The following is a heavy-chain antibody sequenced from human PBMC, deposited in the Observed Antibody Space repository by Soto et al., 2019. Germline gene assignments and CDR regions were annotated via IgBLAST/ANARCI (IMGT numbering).Heavy chain of an antibody. Sequence: VDSLKISCRPSGYSFTSNWICWVGQKPGKGLEWVGIIYPGDSDTRYSPSFQGQVSISADKSINSAWLEWSSRKASDTAMYYCARLARTILGTITLSPRGYFDSWDQGTRVTVAS. V-gene: IGHV5-51*01. CDR1: GYSFTSNW. D-gene: IGHD3-3*01. CDR2: IYPGDSDT. CDR3: ARLARTILGTITLSPRGYFDS. J-gene: IGHJ4*02.